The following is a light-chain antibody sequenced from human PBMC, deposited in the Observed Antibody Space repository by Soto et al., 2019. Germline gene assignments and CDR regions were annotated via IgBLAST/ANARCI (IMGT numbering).Light chain of an antibody. Sequence: QSVLTQPPSVSAAPGQKVTISCSGGSSNIGNYYLSWYQQLPGVAPKLLIFASDKRPSGIPDRFSGSQSGASGTLDITGLQTGDEADYYCGSGDGSRNTYVFGTGTKLTVL. CDR3: GSGDGSRNTYV. CDR1: SSNIGNYY. J-gene: IGLJ1*01. CDR2: ASD. V-gene: IGLV1-51*01.